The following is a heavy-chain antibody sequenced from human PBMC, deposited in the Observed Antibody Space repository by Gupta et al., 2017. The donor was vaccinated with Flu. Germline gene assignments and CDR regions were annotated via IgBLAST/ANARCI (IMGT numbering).Heavy chain of an antibody. J-gene: IGHJ6*02. CDR3: AHDGGGTTPESYGLDI. CDR1: GFTLSDYN. D-gene: IGHD3-16*01. V-gene: IGHV3-33*06. Sequence: QVRLVESGGGVVQPGTSLKLSWAASGFTLSDYNIHWVRQAPGKGLEWVESLWYDGSNKDYADSIKGRFTISRDTSKNTLYLHMNSRRAEDTAVYYCAHDGGGTTPESYGLDIWGQGTTVTVSS. CDR2: LWYDGSNK.